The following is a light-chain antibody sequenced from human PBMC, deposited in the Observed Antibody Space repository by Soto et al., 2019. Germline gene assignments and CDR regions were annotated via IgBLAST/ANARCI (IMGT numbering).Light chain of an antibody. J-gene: IGLJ1*01. CDR3: CSYAGTFRGYV. V-gene: IGLV2-11*01. CDR1: SSDVGGFDY. Sequence: QSALTQPRSVSGSPGQSVTFSCTGTSSDVGGFDYVSWVQQHPGKVPKLMIYDVSKRPSGVPDRFSGSKSGNTASLTISGLQAEDEADYYCCSYAGTFRGYVFVTGTKLTVL. CDR2: DVS.